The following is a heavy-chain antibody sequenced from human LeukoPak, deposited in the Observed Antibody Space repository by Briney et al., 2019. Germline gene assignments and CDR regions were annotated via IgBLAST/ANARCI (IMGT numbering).Heavy chain of an antibody. Sequence: SETLSLTCTVSGGSISSYYWSWIRQPPGKGLEWIGYIYYSGSTNYNSSLKSRVTISVDTSKNQFSLKLSSVTAADTAVYYCARELSSGWNWFDPWGQGTLVTVSS. D-gene: IGHD6-19*01. CDR2: IYYSGST. CDR1: GGSISSYY. CDR3: ARELSSGWNWFDP. V-gene: IGHV4-59*01. J-gene: IGHJ5*02.